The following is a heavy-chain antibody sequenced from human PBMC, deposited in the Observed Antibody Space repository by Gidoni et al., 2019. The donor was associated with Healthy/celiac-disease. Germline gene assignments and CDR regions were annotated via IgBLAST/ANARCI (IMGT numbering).Heavy chain of an antibody. CDR2: ISGSGGST. V-gene: IGHV3-23*01. J-gene: IGHJ4*02. D-gene: IGHD1-26*01. CDR1: GFTFSSYA. CDR3: AKDRGARDGRPY. Sequence: EVQLLESGGGLVQPGGSLRLSCAASGFTFSSYAMSWVRQAPGEGLEWVSAISGSGGSTYYADSVKGRFTISRDNSKNTLYLQMNSLRAEDTAVYYCAKDRGARDGRPYWGQGTLVTVSS.